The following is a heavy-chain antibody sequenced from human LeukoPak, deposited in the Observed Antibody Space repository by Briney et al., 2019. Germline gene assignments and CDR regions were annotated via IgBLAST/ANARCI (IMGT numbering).Heavy chain of an antibody. Sequence: GGSLRLSCAASGFTFSSYGMSWVRQAPGKGLEWVSAISGSGGSTYYADSVKGRFTISRDNSKNTLYLQMNSLRAEDTAVYYCAKDFFKASPRYMDVWGKGTTVTISS. CDR3: AKDFFKASPRYMDV. J-gene: IGHJ6*03. V-gene: IGHV3-23*01. CDR1: GFTFSSYG. D-gene: IGHD3-3*01. CDR2: ISGSGGST.